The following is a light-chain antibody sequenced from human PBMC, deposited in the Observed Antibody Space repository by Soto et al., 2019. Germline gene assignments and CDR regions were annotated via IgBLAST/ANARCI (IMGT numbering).Light chain of an antibody. J-gene: IGLJ1*01. CDR3: LLSDNGPYV. CDR2: DTT. Sequence: QAGLTQERSLTVSPGGTITLTWGSSTGAVTNGHYPYWFQQKPGQAPRTLIYDTTNRPSWTPARFSGSLLGGKAALTLSGAQPEEEAEYYGLLSDNGPYVFGTGTKVTGL. V-gene: IGLV7-46*01. CDR1: TGAVTNGHY.